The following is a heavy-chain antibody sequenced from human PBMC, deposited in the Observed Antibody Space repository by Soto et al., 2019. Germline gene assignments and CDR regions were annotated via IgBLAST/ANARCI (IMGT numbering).Heavy chain of an antibody. Sequence: QVQLQQWGAGLLKPSETLCLTCAVYGGSFSGYYWSWIRQPPGKGLEWIGEINHSGSTNYNPSLKSRVTISVDTSKNQFSLKLSSVTAADTAVYYCARGAARGYCSSTSCYSYYYYGMDVWGQGTTVTVSS. CDR2: INHSGST. V-gene: IGHV4-34*01. D-gene: IGHD2-2*01. J-gene: IGHJ6*02. CDR1: GGSFSGYY. CDR3: ARGAARGYCSSTSCYSYYYYGMDV.